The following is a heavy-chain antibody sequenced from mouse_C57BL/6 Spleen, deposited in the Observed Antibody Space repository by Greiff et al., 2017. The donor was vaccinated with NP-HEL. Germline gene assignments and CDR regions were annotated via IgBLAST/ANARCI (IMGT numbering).Heavy chain of an antibody. CDR2: INPSNGGT. Sequence: QVQLKQPGTELVKPGASVKLSCKASGYTFTSYWMHWVKQRPGQGLEWIGNINPSNGGTNYNEKFKSKATLTVDKSSSTAYMQLSSLTSEDSAVYYCARYPYYDYDRYAMDYWGQGTSVTVSS. CDR1: GYTFTSYW. J-gene: IGHJ4*01. V-gene: IGHV1-53*01. D-gene: IGHD2-4*01. CDR3: ARYPYYDYDRYAMDY.